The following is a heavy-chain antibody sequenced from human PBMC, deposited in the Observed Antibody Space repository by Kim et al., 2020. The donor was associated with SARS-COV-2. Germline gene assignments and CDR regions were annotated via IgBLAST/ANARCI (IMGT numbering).Heavy chain of an antibody. CDR1: GFTLSIYW. V-gene: IGHV3-74*01. Sequence: GGSLRLSCAASGFTLSIYWMHWVRQAPGKGLVWVSRINSDGSTTNYADSVKGRFTISRDNAKNTLYLQMNSLRAEDTALYYCARGFDMNAFDIWGQGTMV. J-gene: IGHJ3*02. D-gene: IGHD2-15*01. CDR3: ARGFDMNAFDI. CDR2: INSDGSTT.